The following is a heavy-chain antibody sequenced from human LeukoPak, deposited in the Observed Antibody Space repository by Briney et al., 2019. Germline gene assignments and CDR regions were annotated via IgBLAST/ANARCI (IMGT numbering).Heavy chain of an antibody. CDR1: GGSISSYY. D-gene: IGHD6-13*01. CDR2: IYYSGSA. J-gene: IGHJ4*02. V-gene: IGHV4-59*01. Sequence: PSETLSLTCTVPGGSISSYYWSWIRQPPGKGLEGVGYIYYSGSANYNPSLKSRVTISVDTSKNQFSLKLSSVTAADTAVYYCARAAAGPFDYWGQGTLVTVSS. CDR3: ARAAAGPFDY.